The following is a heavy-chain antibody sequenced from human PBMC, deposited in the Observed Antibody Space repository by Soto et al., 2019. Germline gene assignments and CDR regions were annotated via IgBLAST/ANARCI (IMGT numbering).Heavy chain of an antibody. D-gene: IGHD3-10*01. Sequence: ASVKVSCKASGYTFTSYYMHWVRQAPGQGLEWMGIINPSGGSTSYAQKFQGRVTMTRDTSTSTVYMELSSLRSEDTAVYYCARAYYYGSGTPGYGMDVWGQGTTVTVS. CDR3: ARAYYYGSGTPGYGMDV. CDR1: GYTFTSYY. CDR2: INPSGGST. V-gene: IGHV1-46*01. J-gene: IGHJ6*02.